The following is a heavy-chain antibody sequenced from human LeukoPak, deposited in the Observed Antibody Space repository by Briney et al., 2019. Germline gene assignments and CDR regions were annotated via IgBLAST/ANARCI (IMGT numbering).Heavy chain of an antibody. Sequence: GGSLRLSCAASGFTFSSYSMNWVRQAPGKGLEWVSYISSSSSTIYYADSVKGRFTISRDNAKNSLYLQMNSLRAEDTAVYDCARDRMATIYYFDYWGQGTLVTVSS. CDR1: GFTFSSYS. J-gene: IGHJ4*02. CDR2: ISSSSSTI. D-gene: IGHD5-24*01. V-gene: IGHV3-48*01. CDR3: ARDRMATIYYFDY.